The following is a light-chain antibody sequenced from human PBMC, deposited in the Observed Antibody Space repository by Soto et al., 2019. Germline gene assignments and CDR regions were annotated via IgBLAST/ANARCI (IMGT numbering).Light chain of an antibody. CDR3: QKYNSAPPT. CDR1: QDISNY. CDR2: AAS. Sequence: DIQMTQSPSSLSASVGDRVTITCRTSQDISNYLAWYQQKPGKVPKLLIYAASTLQSGVPSRFSGGGSGTDFSLTISSLQPEDVATYYCQKYNSAPPTFGGVTKVEIQ. J-gene: IGKJ4*01. V-gene: IGKV1-27*01.